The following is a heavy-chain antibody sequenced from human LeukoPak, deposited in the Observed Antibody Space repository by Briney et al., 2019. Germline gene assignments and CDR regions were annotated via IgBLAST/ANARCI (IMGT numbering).Heavy chain of an antibody. V-gene: IGHV1-69*04. CDR1: GGTFSSYA. D-gene: IGHD3-10*01. CDR2: IIPILGIA. CDR3: ARAPRHYYGSGSYWAEYFQH. J-gene: IGHJ1*01. Sequence: ASVKVSCKASGGTFSSYAISWVRQAPGQRLEWLGRIIPILGIANYAQKFQGRVTITADKSTSTAYMELSSLRSEDTAVYYCARAPRHYYGSGSYWAEYFQHWGQGTLVTVSS.